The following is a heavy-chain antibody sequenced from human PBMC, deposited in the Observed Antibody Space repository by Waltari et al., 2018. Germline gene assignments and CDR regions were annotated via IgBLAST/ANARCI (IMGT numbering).Heavy chain of an antibody. J-gene: IGHJ3*02. CDR1: GFTFSSYG. D-gene: IGHD3-22*01. V-gene: IGHV3-33*01. CDR3: ARDYYDSSGYYNSRAFDI. Sequence: QVQLVESGGGVVQPGRSLRLSCAASGFTFSSYGMHWVRPAPGKGLEWVDVIWYDGSNKYYADSVKGRFTISRDNSKNTLYLQMNSLRAEDTAVYYCARDYYDSSGYYNSRAFDIWGQGTMVTVSS. CDR2: IWYDGSNK.